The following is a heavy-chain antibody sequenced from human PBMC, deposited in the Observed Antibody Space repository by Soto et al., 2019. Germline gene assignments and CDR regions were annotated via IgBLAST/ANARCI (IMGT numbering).Heavy chain of an antibody. J-gene: IGHJ4*02. CDR2: ISPQTGGT. CDR3: GRGRSGELVIFY. CDR1: GYTFTGYY. V-gene: IGHV1-2*02. D-gene: IGHD1-26*01. Sequence: ASVKVSCKGSGYTFTGYYIHWVRQTPGQGPEWMGEISPQTGGTKYAQKYQGRVTMTRDTSITTVYMELSNLSPDDTAVYYCGRGRSGELVIFYWGQGTLVPVSS.